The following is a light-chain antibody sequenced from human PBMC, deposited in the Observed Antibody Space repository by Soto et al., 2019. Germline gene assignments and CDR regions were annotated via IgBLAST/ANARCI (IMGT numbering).Light chain of an antibody. V-gene: IGLV2-8*01. CDR1: SSDIGGYDH. J-gene: IGLJ3*02. CDR2: EVT. CDR3: GSFAGTVWV. Sequence: QSALTQPPSASGSPGQSVTISCTGTSSDIGGYDHVSWYRQDPGKAPKVMIYEVTKRPSGVPDRFSGSKAGNTASLTVFGLQAEDEANYYCGSFAGTVWVFGGRTQLTVL.